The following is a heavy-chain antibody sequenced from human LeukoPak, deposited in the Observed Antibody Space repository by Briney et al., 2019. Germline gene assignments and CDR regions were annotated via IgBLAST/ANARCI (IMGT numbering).Heavy chain of an antibody. V-gene: IGHV4-39*01. J-gene: IGHJ3*02. CDR1: GGSISSSRYH. CDR3: ARPITMILVPDHRGDAFDI. Sequence: SETLSLICTVSGGSISSSRYHWGWVRQPPGKGLEWIGNIYYSGNTYHNPSLKSRVTISVDTSKCQFSLKLSSVTAADTAVYYCARPITMILVPDHRGDAFDIWGQGTMVTVSS. CDR2: IYYSGNT. D-gene: IGHD3-22*01.